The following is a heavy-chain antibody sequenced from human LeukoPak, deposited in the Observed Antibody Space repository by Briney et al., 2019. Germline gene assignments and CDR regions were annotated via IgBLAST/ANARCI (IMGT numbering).Heavy chain of an antibody. CDR2: IYYSGST. V-gene: IGHV4-31*03. Sequence: SQTLSLTCTVSGGSISSGGYYWSWIRQHPGKGLEWIGYIYYSGSTYYNPSLKSRVTISVDTSKNQFSLKLSSVTAADTAVYYCARGSGGSSWYFTYFDYWGQGTLVTVSS. J-gene: IGHJ4*02. CDR3: ARGSGGSSWYFTYFDY. CDR1: GGSISSGGYY. D-gene: IGHD6-13*01.